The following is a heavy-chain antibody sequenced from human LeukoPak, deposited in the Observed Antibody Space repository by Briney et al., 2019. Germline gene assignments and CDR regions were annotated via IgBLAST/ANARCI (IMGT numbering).Heavy chain of an antibody. CDR1: GFTFSSYA. Sequence: GGSLRLSCAASGFTFSSYAMSWVRQAPGKGLEWVSAISGGSTYYADSVKGRFTISRDNSKNTLYLQMNSLRAEDTAVYYCAKSQAHYYYYYGMDVWGQGTTVTVSS. CDR3: AKSQAHYYYYYGMDV. V-gene: IGHV3-23*01. CDR2: ISGGST. J-gene: IGHJ6*02.